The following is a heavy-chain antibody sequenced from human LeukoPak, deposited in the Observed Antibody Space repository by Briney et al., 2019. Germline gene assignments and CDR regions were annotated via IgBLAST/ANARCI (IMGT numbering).Heavy chain of an antibody. CDR3: ARGVTVRGVIRPFDY. D-gene: IGHD3-10*01. CDR1: GGSFSGYY. J-gene: IGHJ4*02. Sequence: SETLSLTCAVYGGSFSGYYWSWIRQPPGKGLEWIGEINHSGSTNYNPSLKSRVTISVDTSKNQFSLKLSSVTAADTAVYYCARGVTVRGVIRPFDYWSQGTLVTVSS. CDR2: INHSGST. V-gene: IGHV4-34*01.